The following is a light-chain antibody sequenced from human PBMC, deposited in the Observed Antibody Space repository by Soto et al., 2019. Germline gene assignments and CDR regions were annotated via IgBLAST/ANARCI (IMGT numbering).Light chain of an antibody. CDR1: QGISSY. J-gene: IGKJ4*01. V-gene: IGKV1-9*01. CDR3: QPLKSYPVS. Sequence: DIQLTQSPSFLSASVGDRVTITCRASQGISSYFAWYQQEPGKAPMPLIYAASTLHSGVPSRFSGGGSGTEFTHTISSLQPEDFATYYCQPLKSYPVSFGGGTKVEIK. CDR2: AAS.